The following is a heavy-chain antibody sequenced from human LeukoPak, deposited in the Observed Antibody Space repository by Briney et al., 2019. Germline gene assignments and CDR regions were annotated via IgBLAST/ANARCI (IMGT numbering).Heavy chain of an antibody. J-gene: IGHJ4*02. CDR1: GFTFSSYA. Sequence: GRSLRLSCAASGFTFSSYAMHWVRQAPGKGLEWVAVISYDGSNKYYADSVKGRSTISRDNSKNTLYLQMNSLRAEDTAVYYCARSIITARGSYDYSVGDYWGQGTLVTVSS. V-gene: IGHV3-30-3*01. D-gene: IGHD1-26*01. CDR2: ISYDGSNK. CDR3: ARSIITARGSYDYSVGDY.